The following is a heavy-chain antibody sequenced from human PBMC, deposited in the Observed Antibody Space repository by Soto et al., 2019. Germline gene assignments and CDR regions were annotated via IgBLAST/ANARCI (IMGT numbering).Heavy chain of an antibody. D-gene: IGHD2-2*01. CDR3: ARGPAPPLYYYYYMDV. CDR1: GGSISSYY. J-gene: IGHJ6*03. CDR2: IYYSGST. V-gene: IGHV4-59*01. Sequence: SETLSLTCTVSGGSISSYYWSWIRQPPGKGLEWIGYIYYSGSTNYNPSLKSRVTISVDTSKNQFSLKLSSVTAADTAVYYCARGPAPPLYYYYYMDVWGKGTTVTVSS.